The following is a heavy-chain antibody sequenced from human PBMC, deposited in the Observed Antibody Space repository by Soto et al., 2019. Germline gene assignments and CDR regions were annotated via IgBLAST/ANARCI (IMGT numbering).Heavy chain of an antibody. V-gene: IGHV3-30*18. CDR3: AKDLLRPGRAYGMDV. Sequence: QVPLVESGGGVVQPGRSLRLSCAASGFTFSSYGRHWVRQAPGKGLEWVAVISYDGSNKYYADSVKGRFTISRDNSKNTLYLQMNSLRAEDTAVYYCAKDLLRPGRAYGMDVWGQGTTVTVSS. J-gene: IGHJ6*02. CDR2: ISYDGSNK. CDR1: GFTFSSYG.